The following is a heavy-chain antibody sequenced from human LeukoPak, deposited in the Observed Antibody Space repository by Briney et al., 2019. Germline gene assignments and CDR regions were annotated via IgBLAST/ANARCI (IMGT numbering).Heavy chain of an antibody. D-gene: IGHD3-3*01. J-gene: IGHJ4*02. V-gene: IGHV4-39*01. CDR2: IYYSGST. Sequence: SETLSLTCTVSGGSISSSSYYWGWIPQPPGKGLEWIGSIYYSGSTYYNPSLKSRVTISVDTSKNQFSLKLSSVTAADTAVYYCAPQSVWSGSSHFDYWGQGTLVTVSS. CDR3: APQSVWSGSSHFDY. CDR1: GGSISSSSYY.